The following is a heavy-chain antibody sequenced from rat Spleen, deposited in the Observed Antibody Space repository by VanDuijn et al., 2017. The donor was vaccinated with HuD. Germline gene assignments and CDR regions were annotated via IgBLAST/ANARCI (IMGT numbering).Heavy chain of an antibody. CDR3: ARSDGVHYYLPFAD. D-gene: IGHD1-1*01. V-gene: IGHV5-17*01. J-gene: IGHJ3*01. Sequence: EVQLVESGGGLVQPERSLKLSCAASGFTFSDYAMAWVRQAPGKGLEWVATITHIGGITYYPDSVKGRFTISRDNAKSTLYLQMNSLRSEDTATYYCARSDGVHYYLPFADWGQGTLVTASS. CDR1: GFTFSDYA. CDR2: ITHIGGIT.